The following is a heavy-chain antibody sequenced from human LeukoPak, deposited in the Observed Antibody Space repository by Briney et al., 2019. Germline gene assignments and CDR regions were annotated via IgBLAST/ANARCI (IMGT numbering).Heavy chain of an antibody. CDR2: IYTSGST. D-gene: IGHD1-26*01. V-gene: IGHV4-4*07. J-gene: IGHJ4*02. Sequence: PSETLSLTCSVSGGSFSNYYWSWIRQPAGKGLEWIGRIYTSGSTNYNPSLKSRVTMSVDTSQKEVSLTLTSMTAADTAVYLCARGSGSYRPLYFFDYWGQGTLVTVSS. CDR1: GGSFSNYY. CDR3: ARGSGSYRPLYFFDY.